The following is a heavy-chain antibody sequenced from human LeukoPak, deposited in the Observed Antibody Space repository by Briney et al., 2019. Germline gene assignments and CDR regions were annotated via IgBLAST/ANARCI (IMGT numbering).Heavy chain of an antibody. J-gene: IGHJ4*02. CDR1: GFTFSRHW. V-gene: IGHV3-7*05. CDR3: ARDHRGIFDY. Sequence: PGGSLRLSCAASGFTFSRHWMSWVRQAPGKGLEWVASVKQDGSEIHYVDSVKGRLTISRDKAENALYLQMNSLRAEDTAVYYCARDHRGIFDYWGQGTLVTVAS. CDR2: VKQDGSEI. D-gene: IGHD3-10*01.